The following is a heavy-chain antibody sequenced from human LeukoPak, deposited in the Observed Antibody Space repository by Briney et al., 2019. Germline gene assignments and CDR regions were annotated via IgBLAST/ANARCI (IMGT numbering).Heavy chain of an antibody. V-gene: IGHV3-13*01. CDR2: IGTAGDT. CDR1: GFTFSSYD. Sequence: PGGSLRLSCAASGFTFSSYDMHWVRQATGKGLEWVSAIGTAGDTYYPGSVKGRFTISRENAKNSLYLQMNSLRAGDTALYYCAREKVVGAKSAFEIWGQGTMVTVSS. J-gene: IGHJ3*02. CDR3: AREKVVGAKSAFEI. D-gene: IGHD1-26*01.